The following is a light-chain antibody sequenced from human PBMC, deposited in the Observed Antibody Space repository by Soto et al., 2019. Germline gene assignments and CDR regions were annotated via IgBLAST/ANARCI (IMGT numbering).Light chain of an antibody. V-gene: IGKV1-5*01. CDR3: HQYNGSPYT. CDR2: DAS. Sequence: DIQMTQSPSTLSASVGDRVTITCRASETISSWLAWYQQKPGKAPKLLIYDASSLESGVPSRFSGRGSGTGFTLTISSLQPDNVASYYCHQYNGSPYTFGQGTKLEIK. J-gene: IGKJ2*01. CDR1: ETISSW.